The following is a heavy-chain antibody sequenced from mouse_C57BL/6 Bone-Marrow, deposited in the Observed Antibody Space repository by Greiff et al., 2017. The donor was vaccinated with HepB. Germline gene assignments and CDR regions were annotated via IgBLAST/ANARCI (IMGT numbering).Heavy chain of an antibody. Sequence: VQWVESGPGLVAPSQSLSITCTVSGFSLTSYGVHWVRQPPGKGLEWLVVIWSDGSTTYNSALKSRLSISKDNSKSQVFLKMNSLQTDDTAMYYCARHYYSNYIYAMDYWGQGTSVTVSS. CDR2: IWSDGST. CDR1: GFSLTSYG. CDR3: ARHYYSNYIYAMDY. V-gene: IGHV2-6-1*01. D-gene: IGHD2-5*01. J-gene: IGHJ4*01.